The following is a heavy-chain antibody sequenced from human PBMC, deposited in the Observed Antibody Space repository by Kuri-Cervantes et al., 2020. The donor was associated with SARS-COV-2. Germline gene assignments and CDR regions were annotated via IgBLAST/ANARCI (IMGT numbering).Heavy chain of an antibody. D-gene: IGHD2-8*01. V-gene: IGHV3-30*18. Sequence: GGSLRLSCAASGFNFNITDMHWVRQAPGKGLEWVAFISYDGKNKKCIASGKGRLTISRDSSQSTLYLQMESLRNEDTAMYFCTKDRLGVHDFWGQGTLVTVSS. CDR1: GFNFNITD. CDR2: ISYDGKNK. CDR3: TKDRLGVHDF. J-gene: IGHJ4*02.